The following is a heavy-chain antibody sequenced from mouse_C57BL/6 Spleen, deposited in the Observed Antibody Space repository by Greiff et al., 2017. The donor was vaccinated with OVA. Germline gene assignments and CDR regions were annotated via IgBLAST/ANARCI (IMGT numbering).Heavy chain of an antibody. V-gene: IGHV1-55*01. J-gene: IGHJ2*01. D-gene: IGHD3-2*02. CDR3: ARDSSGQGYFDY. CDR2: IYPGSGST. Sequence: QVQLQQPGAELVKPGASVKMSCKASGYTFTSYWITWVKQRPGQGLEWIGDIYPGSGSTNYNEKFKSKATLTVDTSSSTAYMQLSSLTSEDSAVYYCARDSSGQGYFDYWGQGTTLTVSS. CDR1: GYTFTSYW.